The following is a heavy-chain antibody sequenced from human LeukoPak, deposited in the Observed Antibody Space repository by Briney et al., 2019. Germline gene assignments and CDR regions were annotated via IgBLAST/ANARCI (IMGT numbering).Heavy chain of an antibody. J-gene: IGHJ3*02. D-gene: IGHD6-13*01. CDR1: GGTFSSYA. CDR2: IIPILGTA. Sequence: SVKVSCKASGGTFSSYAISWVRQAPAQGLEWMGRIIPILGTANYAQKFQGRVTITADKSTSTAYMELSSLRSEDTAVYYCAYPAAGHHVSFDIWGQGTMVTVSS. V-gene: IGHV1-69*04. CDR3: AYPAAGHHVSFDI.